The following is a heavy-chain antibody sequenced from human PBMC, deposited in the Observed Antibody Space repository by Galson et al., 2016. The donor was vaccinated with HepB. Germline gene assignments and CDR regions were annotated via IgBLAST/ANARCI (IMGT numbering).Heavy chain of an antibody. CDR2: INQDGSEK. D-gene: IGHD6-19*01. CDR3: AMGNSGWPDY. Sequence: SLRLSCAASGFTFSSYWMNWVRQAPGKGLEWVAIINQDGSEKYSVDSLKGRFTISRDNAKNSLYLQMNSLRAEDTAVYYCAMGNSGWPDYWGQGTLVTVSS. CDR1: GFTFSSYW. J-gene: IGHJ4*02. V-gene: IGHV3-7*01.